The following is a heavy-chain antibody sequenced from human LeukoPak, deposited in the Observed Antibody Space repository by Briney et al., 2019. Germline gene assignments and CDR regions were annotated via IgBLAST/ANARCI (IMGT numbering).Heavy chain of an antibody. V-gene: IGHV3-30*03. CDR1: GFTFTNYG. J-gene: IGHJ4*02. CDR2: ISYDGSNQ. Sequence: SGGSLRLSCAGSGFTFTNYGMHWVRQAPGKGLEWVAVISYDGSNQYYAGSVKGRFTISRDNSKNTLYLQMNSLRTEDTAVYYCARGSSTPGVDYWGQGTLVTVSS. CDR3: ARGSSTPGVDY. D-gene: IGHD6-13*01.